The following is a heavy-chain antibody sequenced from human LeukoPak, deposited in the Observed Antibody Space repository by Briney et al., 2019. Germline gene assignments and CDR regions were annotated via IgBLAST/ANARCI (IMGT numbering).Heavy chain of an antibody. J-gene: IGHJ4*02. CDR1: GGTFSRYA. V-gene: IGHV1-69*13. Sequence: ASVKVSCKASGGTFSRYAISWVRQAPGQGLEWVGGIITMFGIANYAQKFQGRVTITADESTSTAYMELSSLRSEDTAVYYCARDRPYTGGWRGFDYWGQGTLVTVSS. CDR2: IITMFGIA. CDR3: ARDRPYTGGWRGFDY. D-gene: IGHD6-19*01.